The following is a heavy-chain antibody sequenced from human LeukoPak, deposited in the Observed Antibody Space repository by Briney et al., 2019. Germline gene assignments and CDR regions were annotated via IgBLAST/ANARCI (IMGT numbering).Heavy chain of an antibody. V-gene: IGHV3-53*01. CDR3: ASSVWRFGVYYYYYYMDV. Sequence: GGSLRLSCAASGFSVSSTYMSWVRQAPGKGLEWVSVIYSGGSTYYADSVKGRFTISRDNSKNTLYLQMNSLRAEDTAVYYCASSVWRFGVYYYYYYMDVWGKGTTVTVSS. CDR2: IYSGGST. D-gene: IGHD6-19*01. J-gene: IGHJ6*03. CDR1: GFSVSSTY.